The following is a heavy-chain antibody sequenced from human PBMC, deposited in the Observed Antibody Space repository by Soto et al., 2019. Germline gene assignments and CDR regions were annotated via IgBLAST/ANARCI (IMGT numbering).Heavy chain of an antibody. D-gene: IGHD3-3*01. J-gene: IGHJ3*02. CDR1: GYSFTSYW. CDR3: ARHRRGYYDCWSGYNPLRDAFEI. Sequence: GESLKISCKGSGYSFTSYWIGWVRQMPGKGLEWMGIIYPGDSDTRYSPSFQGQVTISADKSISTAYLQWSSLKASDTAMYYCARHRRGYYDCWSGYNPLRDAFEIWGQGTMVTVSS. CDR2: IYPGDSDT. V-gene: IGHV5-51*01.